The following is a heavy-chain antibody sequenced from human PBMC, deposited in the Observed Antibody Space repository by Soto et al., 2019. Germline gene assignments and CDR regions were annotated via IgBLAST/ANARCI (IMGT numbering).Heavy chain of an antibody. Sequence: SCKASGYTFTGYYMHWVRQAPGQGLEWMAVISYDGSNKYYADSVKGRFTISRDNSKNTLYLQMNSLRAEDTAVYYCAKEGYYDFWSGYYYNYWGQGTLVTVSS. J-gene: IGHJ4*02. V-gene: IGHV3-30*16. D-gene: IGHD3-3*01. CDR2: ISYDGSNK. CDR1: GYTFTGYY. CDR3: AKEGYYDFWSGYYYNY.